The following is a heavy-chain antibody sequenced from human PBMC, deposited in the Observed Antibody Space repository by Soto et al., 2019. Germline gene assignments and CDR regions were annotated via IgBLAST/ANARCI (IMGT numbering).Heavy chain of an antibody. J-gene: IGHJ6*02. CDR3: AREGGGGCLKCMDV. CDR2: IIPIFGTA. V-gene: IGHV1-69*13. Sequence: SVKVSCKASGGTFSSYAISWARQAPGQGLEWMGGIIPIFGTANYAQKFQGRVTITADESTSTAYMELSSLRSEDTAVYYCAREGGGGCLKCMDVWGQGTTVTVSS. D-gene: IGHD2-15*01. CDR1: GGTFSSYA.